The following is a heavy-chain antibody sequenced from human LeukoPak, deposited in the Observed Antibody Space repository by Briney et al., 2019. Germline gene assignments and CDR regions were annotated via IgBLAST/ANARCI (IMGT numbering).Heavy chain of an antibody. J-gene: IGHJ4*02. Sequence: GSLRLSCAASGFIFSSYWMHWVRQAPGKGLVWVSRINSDGSSTSYADSVKGRFTISRDNAKNTLFLQMSSLRAEDAAVYYCARVDARTSSRNYEDFWGQGTLVTVSS. V-gene: IGHV3-74*01. CDR3: ARVDARTSSRNYEDF. CDR1: GFIFSSYW. CDR2: INSDGSST. D-gene: IGHD2-2*01.